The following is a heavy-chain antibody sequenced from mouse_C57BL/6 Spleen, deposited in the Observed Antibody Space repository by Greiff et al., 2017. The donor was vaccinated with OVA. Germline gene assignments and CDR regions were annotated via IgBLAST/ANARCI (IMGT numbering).Heavy chain of an antibody. CDR2: ISDGGSYT. CDR1: GFTFSSYA. J-gene: IGHJ2*01. CDR3: ARDLRGGNYFAY. Sequence: EVKLVESGGGLVKPGGSLKLSCAASGFTFSSYAMSWVRQTPEKRLEWVATISDGGSYTYYPDNVKGRFTISRDNAKNNLYLQMSHLKSEDTAMYYCARDLRGGNYFAYWGQGTTLTVSS. V-gene: IGHV5-4*01. D-gene: IGHD1-1*01.